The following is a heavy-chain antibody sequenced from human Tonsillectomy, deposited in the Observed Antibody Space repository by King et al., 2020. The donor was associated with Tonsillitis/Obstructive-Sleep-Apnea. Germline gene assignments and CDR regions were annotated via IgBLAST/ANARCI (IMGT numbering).Heavy chain of an antibody. CDR1: GFTFSSYW. J-gene: IGHJ4*02. D-gene: IGHD7-27*01. CDR3: ARGALGISPHFDC. CDR2: INNDASGT. V-gene: IGHV3-74*01. Sequence: QLVESGGGLVQPGGSLRLSCAASGFTFSSYWMHWVRQAPGKGLVWVSRINNDASGTNYADSVKGRFTISRDNAKNTLYLQMNSLRAEDTAVYYCARGALGISPHFDCWGQGTLVTVSS.